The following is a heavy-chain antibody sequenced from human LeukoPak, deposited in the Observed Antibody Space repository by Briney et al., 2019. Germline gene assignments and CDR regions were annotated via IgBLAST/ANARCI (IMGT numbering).Heavy chain of an antibody. CDR1: GGSISSYY. D-gene: IGHD2-15*01. J-gene: IGHJ4*02. Sequence: SETLSLTCTVSGGSISSYYWSWIRQPAGKGLEWIGRIYTSGSTNYNPSLKSRVTMSVDTSKNQFSLKLSSVTAADTAVYYCAARRSGRRIVVVVAATFDYWGQGTLVTVSS. CDR3: AARRSGRRIVVVVAATFDY. V-gene: IGHV4-4*07. CDR2: IYTSGST.